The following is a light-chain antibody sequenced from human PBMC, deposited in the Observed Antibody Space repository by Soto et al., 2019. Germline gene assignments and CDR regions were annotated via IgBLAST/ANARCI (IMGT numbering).Light chain of an antibody. CDR1: QSVSSN. CDR3: QQYNIWPQT. V-gene: IGKV3-15*01. J-gene: IGKJ1*01. CDR2: GAS. Sequence: ELVMTQSPATMCVSPGERFTLSCVASQSVSSNFAWDQQKPGQAARLLIYGASTRATGITARFSGSGSGTEFTLTISSLQSEDFAVYYCQQYNIWPQTFGPVTKVDI.